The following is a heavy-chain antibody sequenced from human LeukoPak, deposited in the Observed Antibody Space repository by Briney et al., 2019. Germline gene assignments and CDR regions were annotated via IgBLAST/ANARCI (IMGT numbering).Heavy chain of an antibody. Sequence: GGSLRLSCAASGFTVSSDYMSWVRQAPGKGLEWVSVIYSGGSTYYADSVKGRFTISRDNSKNTLYLQMNSLRAEDTAVYYCAREGHSYGYYGLHTRDAFDIWGQGTMVTVSS. CDR2: IYSGGST. CDR3: AREGHSYGYYGLHTRDAFDI. D-gene: IGHD5-18*01. V-gene: IGHV3-53*01. J-gene: IGHJ3*02. CDR1: GFTVSSDY.